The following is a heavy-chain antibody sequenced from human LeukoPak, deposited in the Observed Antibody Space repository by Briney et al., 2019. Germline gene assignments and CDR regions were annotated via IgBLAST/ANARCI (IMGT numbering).Heavy chain of an antibody. D-gene: IGHD4-17*01. Sequence: PGGSLRLSCAASGFTFSSDWMSWVRQAPGKGLEWVANIKQDGSEKYYVDSVKGRFTISRDNAKNSLYLQMNSLRAEDTAVNFGARSRTTMTTCGQGTLVTVSS. CDR3: ARSRTTMTT. CDR1: GFTFSSDW. V-gene: IGHV3-7*03. J-gene: IGHJ5*02. CDR2: IKQDGSEK.